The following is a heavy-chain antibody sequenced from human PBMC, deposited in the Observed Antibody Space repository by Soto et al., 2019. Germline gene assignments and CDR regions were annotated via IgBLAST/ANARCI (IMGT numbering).Heavy chain of an antibody. Sequence: GGCLRLSCAASGLSVSTNYMTWVRQAPGKGLEWVSLIFAGGRTYYADSVKGRFTISRDNSKNTLYLQMNSLSAEDTGVYYCARERIAAGGTHDAIDIWGQGTMVTVSS. CDR3: ARERIAAGGTHDAIDI. CDR1: GLSVSTNY. V-gene: IGHV3-53*01. D-gene: IGHD6-13*01. CDR2: IFAGGRT. J-gene: IGHJ3*02.